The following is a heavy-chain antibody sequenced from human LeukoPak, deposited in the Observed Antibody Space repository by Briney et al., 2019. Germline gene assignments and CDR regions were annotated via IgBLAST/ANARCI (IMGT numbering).Heavy chain of an antibody. Sequence: ASVKVSCKASGYTFTGYYMHWVRQAPGQGLERMGWINPNSGGTNYAQKFQGRVTMTRDTSISTAYMELSRLRSDDTAVYYCAILGGYSYGYFDYWGQGTLVTVSS. V-gene: IGHV1-2*02. CDR3: AILGGYSYGYFDY. J-gene: IGHJ4*02. D-gene: IGHD5-18*01. CDR1: GYTFTGYY. CDR2: INPNSGGT.